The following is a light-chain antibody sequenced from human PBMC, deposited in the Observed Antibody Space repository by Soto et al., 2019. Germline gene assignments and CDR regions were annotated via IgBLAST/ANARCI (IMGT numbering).Light chain of an antibody. CDR2: SDT. V-gene: IGLV3-21*04. CDR1: NIGSKG. CDR3: QVWDSGSAHVV. J-gene: IGLJ2*01. Sequence: SYELTQPPSVSVAPGKTASISCGGNNIGSKGVHWYQQKPGQAPVLVIYSDTDLPPVIPERFSGSNSANLATLPISRVEAWDEADYYCQVWDSGSAHVVFVGGTQLTVL.